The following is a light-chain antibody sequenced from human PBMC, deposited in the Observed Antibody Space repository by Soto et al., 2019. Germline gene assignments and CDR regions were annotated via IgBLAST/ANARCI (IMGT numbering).Light chain of an antibody. CDR3: SSFSSGTTPFV. J-gene: IGLJ1*01. V-gene: IGLV2-14*01. CDR1: NSDIGDWNY. CDR2: EVN. Sequence: QSVLTQPASVSGSPGQSITISCTGANSDIGDWNYVSWYQQYPGKAPKVIIYEVNYRPSGVSYRFSGAKSGNTASLTTSGLQAEDEDDYYCSSFSSGTTPFVFGGGTKLTVL.